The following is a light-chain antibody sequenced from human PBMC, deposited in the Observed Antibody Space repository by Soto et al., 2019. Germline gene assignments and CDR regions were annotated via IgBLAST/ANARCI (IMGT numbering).Light chain of an antibody. CDR3: CSYAGGNSI. CDR1: SSDIGGYKY. V-gene: IGLV2-8*01. Sequence: QSVLTQPPSASGSPGQSVAISCSGTSSDIGGYKYVSWYQQHPGKAPKLMIYEINKRPSGVPDRFSGSKSGNTASLIVSGLQAEDEADYYCCSYAGGNSIFGGGTKLTVL. J-gene: IGLJ2*01. CDR2: EIN.